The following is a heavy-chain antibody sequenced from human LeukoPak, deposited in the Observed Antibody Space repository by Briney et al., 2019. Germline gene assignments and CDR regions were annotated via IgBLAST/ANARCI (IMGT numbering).Heavy chain of an antibody. CDR1: GFSLSTARMG. CDR3: ARVSGRYYGSGSPHDY. CDR2: IFSNDEK. V-gene: IGHV2-26*01. D-gene: IGHD3-10*01. Sequence: SGPTLVNPTETLTLTCTVSGFSLSTARMGVSWIRQPPGKALEWLAHIFSNDEKSYSTSLKSRLTISKDTSKSQVVLTMTIMDPVDTATYYCARVSGRYYGSGSPHDYWGQGTLVTVSS. J-gene: IGHJ4*02.